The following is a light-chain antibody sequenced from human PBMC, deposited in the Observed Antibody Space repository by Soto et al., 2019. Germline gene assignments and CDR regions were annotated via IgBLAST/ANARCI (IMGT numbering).Light chain of an antibody. CDR2: GAS. CDR3: LQHNSYPWT. V-gene: IGKV1-17*03. J-gene: IGKJ1*01. CDR1: QGISNY. Sequence: DIQMTQSPSAMSASVGDRVTITCRASQGISNYLAWFQQKPGKVPKRLIYGASSLQSGVPSRFSGSGSGPEVTLTISSLQPEDFATYFCLQHNSYPWTFGQGTKVEIK.